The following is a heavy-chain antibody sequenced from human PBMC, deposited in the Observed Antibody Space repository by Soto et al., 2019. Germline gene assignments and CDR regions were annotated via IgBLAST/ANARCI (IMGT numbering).Heavy chain of an antibody. CDR2: ISYDGSNK. D-gene: IGHD2-21*02. CDR3: AKDPPEVAYCGGDCQGGYFDY. V-gene: IGHV3-30*18. CDR1: GFTFSSYG. Sequence: GGSLRLSCAASGFTFSSYGMHWVRQAPGKGLEWVAVISYDGSNKYYADSVKGRFTISRDNSKHTLYLQMNSLRAEDTAVYYCAKDPPEVAYCGGDCQGGYFDYWGQGTLVTVSS. J-gene: IGHJ4*02.